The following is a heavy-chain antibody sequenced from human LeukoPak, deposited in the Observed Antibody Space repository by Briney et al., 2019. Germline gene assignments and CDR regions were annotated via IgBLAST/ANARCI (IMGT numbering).Heavy chain of an antibody. CDR1: GYTLTELS. Sequence: GASVKVSCKVSGYTLTELSMHWVRQAPGQGLEWMGWISPNSGGANYAQKFQGRVTMTRDTSISTAYMELSRLTSDDTAVYYCARAAAGNWFDPWGQGTLVTVSS. J-gene: IGHJ5*02. CDR2: ISPNSGGA. D-gene: IGHD6-13*01. CDR3: ARAAAGNWFDP. V-gene: IGHV1-2*02.